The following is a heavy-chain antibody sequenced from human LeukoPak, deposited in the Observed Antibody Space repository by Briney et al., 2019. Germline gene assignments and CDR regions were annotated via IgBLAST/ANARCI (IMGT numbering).Heavy chain of an antibody. CDR3: ARGESITGTNWAPFDY. J-gene: IGHJ4*02. CDR2: IIPIFGTA. V-gene: IGHV1-69*05. D-gene: IGHD1-20*01. Sequence: VASVKVSCKAPGGTFSSYAISWVRQAPGQGLEWMGGIIPIFGTANYAQKFQGRVTITTDESTSTAYMELSSLRSEDTAVYYCARGESITGTNWAPFDYWGQGTLVTVSS. CDR1: GGTFSSYA.